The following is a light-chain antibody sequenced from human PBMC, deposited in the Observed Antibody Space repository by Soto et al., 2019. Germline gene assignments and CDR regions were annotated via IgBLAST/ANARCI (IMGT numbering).Light chain of an antibody. J-gene: IGKJ1*01. Sequence: DIQMTQSPSTLSASVGDRVTITCRASQSISSWLAWYQQKPGKAPKLLFYDASSLESGVPSRFSGSGSGTEFTLTISSLQPDDFATYYCQQYNSYWTFGQGTKV. CDR3: QQYNSYWT. CDR1: QSISSW. CDR2: DAS. V-gene: IGKV1-5*01.